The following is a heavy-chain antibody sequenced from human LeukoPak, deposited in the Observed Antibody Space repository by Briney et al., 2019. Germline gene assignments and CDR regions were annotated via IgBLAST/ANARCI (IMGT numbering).Heavy chain of an antibody. J-gene: IGHJ4*02. CDR3: VNYYDSSDYQQPNHFDY. D-gene: IGHD3-22*01. CDR1: GGSISSSSYY. CDR2: IYDSGST. Sequence: PSETLSLTCTVSGGSISSSSYYWGWIRQPPGKWLDWMGRIYDSGSTYYNPSLKSRFTISVDTSKNQFSLNLSSVAAADTAVCYCVNYYDSSDYQQPNHFDYWGQGNLVTVSS. V-gene: IGHV4-39*01.